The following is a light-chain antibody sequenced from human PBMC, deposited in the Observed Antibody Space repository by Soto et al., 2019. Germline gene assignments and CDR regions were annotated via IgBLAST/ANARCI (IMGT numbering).Light chain of an antibody. CDR3: QQYHNWPA. CDR2: GAA. V-gene: IGKV3-15*01. CDR1: QSVFSS. J-gene: IGKJ1*01. Sequence: EIVMTQSPATLSVSPGERATLGCRASQSVFSSLACYQQKPGQAPRLLIYGAATRATGIPARFSGSGSGTEFILTISSLQSEDFAVYYCQQYHNWPAFGQGTKVDI.